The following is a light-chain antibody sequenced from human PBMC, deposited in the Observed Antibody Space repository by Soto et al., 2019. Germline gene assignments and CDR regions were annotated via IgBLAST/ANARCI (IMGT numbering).Light chain of an antibody. J-gene: IGKJ1*01. CDR2: NAY. CDR1: QSIGSW. V-gene: IGKV1-5*01. CDR3: QQYNSFPWT. Sequence: IRITQNPSSLSASRGDMVTITFRSSQSIGSWLASYHQTPGRAPNLLIFNAYTLQSGVPSSFRGGGSGTHFTLTISSLQPDDSAIYYCQQYNSFPWTFGLGTKVDIK.